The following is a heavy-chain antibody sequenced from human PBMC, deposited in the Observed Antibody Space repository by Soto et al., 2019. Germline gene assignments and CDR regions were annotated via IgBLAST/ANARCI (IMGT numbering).Heavy chain of an antibody. CDR2: ISDSGGRT. CDR1: GFTFSTYA. V-gene: IGHV3-23*01. J-gene: IGHJ4*02. CDR3: VKELVNSGWTYFDY. Sequence: EVQLLESGGGLVEPGGSLRLSCAAPGFTFSTYAMSWVRQAPGKGLEWVSAISDSGGRTYYVDSVKGRFTISRDNSKNTLYLQMNSLRAEDTAVYFCVKELVNSGWTYFDYWGQGTLVTVSS. D-gene: IGHD6-19*01.